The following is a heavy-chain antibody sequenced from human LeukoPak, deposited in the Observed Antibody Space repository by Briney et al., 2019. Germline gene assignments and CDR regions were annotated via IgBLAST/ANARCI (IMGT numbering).Heavy chain of an antibody. Sequence: VASVKVSCKASGGTFSSYAISWVRQAPGQGLEWMGWMNPNSGNTGYAQKFQGRVTMTRNTSISTAYMELSSLRSEDTAVYYCARRKGTTGTTLFVPWGQGTLVTVSS. CDR2: MNPNSGNT. CDR3: ARRKGTTGTTLFVP. J-gene: IGHJ5*02. CDR1: GGTFSSYA. V-gene: IGHV1-8*02. D-gene: IGHD1-1*01.